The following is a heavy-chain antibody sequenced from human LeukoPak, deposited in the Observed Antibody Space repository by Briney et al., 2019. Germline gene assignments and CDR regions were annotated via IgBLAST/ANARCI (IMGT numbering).Heavy chain of an antibody. CDR3: GRGGWGAYGGLGMDV. J-gene: IGHJ6*02. Sequence: GGSLRLSCAASGFTFSSYSMNWVRQAPGKGLEWVSSISSSSSYIYYADSVKGRFTISRDNAKNSLYLQMNSRRAEDTAVYYFGRGGWGAYGGLGMDVWGQGTTVTVSS. D-gene: IGHD3-16*01. V-gene: IGHV3-21*01. CDR1: GFTFSSYS. CDR2: ISSSSSYI.